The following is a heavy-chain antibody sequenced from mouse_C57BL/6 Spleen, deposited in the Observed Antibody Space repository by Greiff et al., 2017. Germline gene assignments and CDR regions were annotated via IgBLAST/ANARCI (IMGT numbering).Heavy chain of an antibody. V-gene: IGHV5-6*01. CDR3: ARQTYYGNLFDY. Sequence: EVKLVESGGDLVKPGGSLKLSCAASGFTFSSYGMSWVRQTPDKRLEWVATISSGGSYTYYPDSVKGRFTISRDNAKKTRYLQMSSLKSEDTAMYYCARQTYYGNLFDYWGQGTTLTVSS. D-gene: IGHD2-10*01. CDR2: ISSGGSYT. CDR1: GFTFSSYG. J-gene: IGHJ2*01.